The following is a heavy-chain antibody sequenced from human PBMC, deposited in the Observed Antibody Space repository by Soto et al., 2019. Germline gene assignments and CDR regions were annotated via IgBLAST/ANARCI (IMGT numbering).Heavy chain of an antibody. CDR3: ARDKRDLRFLEWSYYFDY. J-gene: IGHJ4*02. CDR1: GFTFSSCA. Sequence: QVQLVESGGGVVQPGRSLRLSCAASGFTFSSCAMHWVRQAPGKGLEWVALISYDGSNKYCADSVKGRFNISRDNSKNTLYLQMNSLRAEDTAVYYCARDKRDLRFLEWSYYFDYWGQGNLVTVSS. V-gene: IGHV3-30-3*01. D-gene: IGHD3-3*01. CDR2: ISYDGSNK.